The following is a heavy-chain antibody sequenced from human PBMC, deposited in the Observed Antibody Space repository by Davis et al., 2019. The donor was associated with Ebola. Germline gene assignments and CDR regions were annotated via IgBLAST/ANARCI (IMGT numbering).Heavy chain of an antibody. J-gene: IGHJ4*02. CDR3: AKSRFSVGATTDFDY. CDR1: GFTFSSYA. CDR2: ISGSSGST. Sequence: GGSLRLSCAASGFTFSSYAMSWVRQAPGKGLEWVSAISGSSGSTYYADSVKGRFTISRDNTKNTLYLQMNSLRAEDTAVYYCAKSRFSVGATTDFDYWGQGTLVTVSS. V-gene: IGHV3-23*01. D-gene: IGHD1-26*01.